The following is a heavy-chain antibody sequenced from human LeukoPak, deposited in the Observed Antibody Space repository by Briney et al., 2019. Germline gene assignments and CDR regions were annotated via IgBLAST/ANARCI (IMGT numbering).Heavy chain of an antibody. J-gene: IGHJ4*02. D-gene: IGHD1-26*01. CDR3: ARVGSGSYYY. CDR2: IIPIFGTA. V-gene: IGHV1-69*01. Sequence: GSSVKVSCKASGGTFSSYAISWVRQAPGQGLEWMGGIIPIFGTANYAQKFPGTVTLTADESTSTADMELSNRRSEDTAVDYCARVGSGSYYYWGQGTLVTVSS. CDR1: GGTFSSYA.